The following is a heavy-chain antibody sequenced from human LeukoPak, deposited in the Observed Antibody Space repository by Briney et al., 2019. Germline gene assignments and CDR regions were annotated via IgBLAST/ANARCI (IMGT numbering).Heavy chain of an antibody. CDR2: INPNSGGT. J-gene: IGHJ4*02. D-gene: IGHD2-2*01. CDR1: GYTFTSYG. CDR3: ARAGLDCSSTSCNSNFDY. V-gene: IGHV1-2*02. Sequence: ASVKVSCRASGYTFTSYGISWVRQAPGQGLEWMGWINPNSGGTNYAQKFQGRVTMTRDTSISTAYMELSRLRSDDTAVYYCARAGLDCSSTSCNSNFDYWGQGTLVTVSS.